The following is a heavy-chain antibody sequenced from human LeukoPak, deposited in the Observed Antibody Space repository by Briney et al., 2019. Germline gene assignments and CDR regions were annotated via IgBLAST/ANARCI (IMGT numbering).Heavy chain of an antibody. CDR3: ARDLEDSSPFGAFDM. Sequence: TGGSLRLSCAASGFTFSNYGMHWVRQVPGKGLEWVAAIWFDGIRKYYADSVKGRLTISRDNSKNTLYLQMYSLRAEDTAVYYCARDLEDSSPFGAFDMWGQGTMVTVSS. V-gene: IGHV3-33*01. D-gene: IGHD3-22*01. CDR2: IWFDGIRK. CDR1: GFTFSNYG. J-gene: IGHJ3*02.